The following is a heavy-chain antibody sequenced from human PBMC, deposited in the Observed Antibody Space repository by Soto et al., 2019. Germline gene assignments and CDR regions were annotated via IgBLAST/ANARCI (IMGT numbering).Heavy chain of an antibody. D-gene: IGHD3-22*01. CDR1: GYTLDELS. J-gene: IGHJ3*02. CDR3: ATLFYDSGGLGSLCWVFDI. CDR2: FDPEDGET. Sequence: KVSRKVSGYTLDELSMQSVQHATGKGLERMGGFDPEDGETIYAQKIQGRVTMNEYTSTETAYMELSSLRYEDTADYYIATLFYDSGGLGSLCWVFDIWGQGTMVPVSP. V-gene: IGHV1-24*01.